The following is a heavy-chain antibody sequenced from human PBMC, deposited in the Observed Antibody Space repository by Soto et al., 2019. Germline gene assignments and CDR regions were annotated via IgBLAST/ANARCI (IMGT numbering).Heavy chain of an antibody. D-gene: IGHD1-26*01. J-gene: IGHJ4*02. CDR2: VTDSGGKT. CDR1: GFTFTTYA. CDR3: AKGFIVAATTPEFDY. V-gene: IGHV3-23*01. Sequence: EVQLLESGGGLVQPGGSLRLSCAASGFTFTTYAMSWVRQAPGKGLEWVSGVTDSGGKTYYANSVKGRFTISRDNSKNTLYLKMNSLSAEDTAVYYCAKGFIVAATTPEFDYWGQGTLVTVSS.